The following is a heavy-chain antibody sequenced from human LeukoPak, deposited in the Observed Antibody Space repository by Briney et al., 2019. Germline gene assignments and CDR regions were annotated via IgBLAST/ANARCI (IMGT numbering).Heavy chain of an antibody. CDR2: IYYSGST. Sequence: RQPPGXXXEWIGYIYYSGSTNYNPSLKSRVTISVDTSKNQFSLKLSSVTAADTAVYYCARTYRRYYFDYWGQGTLVTVSS. V-gene: IGHV4-59*08. CDR3: ARTYRRYYFDY. J-gene: IGHJ4*02.